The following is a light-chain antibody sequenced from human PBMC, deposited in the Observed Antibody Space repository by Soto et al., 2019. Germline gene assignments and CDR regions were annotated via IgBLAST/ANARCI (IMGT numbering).Light chain of an antibody. CDR3: TPYVGINVWG. CDR2: EVS. V-gene: IGLV2-8*01. J-gene: IGLJ3*02. Sequence: QSALTQPPSASGSPGQSVTISCTGTSSDVGAYTYVSWYQQYPGKAPKLMIYEVSKRPSGVPDRFSGSKSGNTASLTVSGLQAEDEADYYCTPYVGINVWGFGGGPKLTVL. CDR1: SSDVGAYTY.